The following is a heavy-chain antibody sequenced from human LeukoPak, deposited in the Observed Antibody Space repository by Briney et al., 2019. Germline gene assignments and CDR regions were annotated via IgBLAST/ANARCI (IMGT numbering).Heavy chain of an antibody. CDR2: IRYDGSNT. CDR3: AKDLGSGYGEVDAFDI. CDR1: GFTLSDYG. Sequence: GGSLRLSCAASGFTLSDYGMHWVRQAPGKGLEWVAFIRYDGSNTYYADSVKGRFTISRDNSKNTLYLQMNSLRAEDTAVYYCAKDLGSGYGEVDAFDIWGQGTMVTVSS. V-gene: IGHV3-30*02. D-gene: IGHD5-12*01. J-gene: IGHJ3*02.